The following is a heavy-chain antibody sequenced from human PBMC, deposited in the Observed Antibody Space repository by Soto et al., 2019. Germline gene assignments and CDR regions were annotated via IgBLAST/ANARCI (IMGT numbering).Heavy chain of an antibody. CDR3: AHIVVDGLGYYFDY. Sequence: QITLKESGPTLVKPTQTLTLTCSFSGFSLSTTRVGVGWIRQPPGEALEWLALIYWDDDKRYSPSLKTRLTITPDSPKNRVVLTMSDMDPVDTATYYCAHIVVDGLGYYFDYWGQGTLVTVSS. CDR2: IYWDDDK. V-gene: IGHV2-5*02. J-gene: IGHJ4*02. D-gene: IGHD3-10*01. CDR1: GFSLSTTRVG.